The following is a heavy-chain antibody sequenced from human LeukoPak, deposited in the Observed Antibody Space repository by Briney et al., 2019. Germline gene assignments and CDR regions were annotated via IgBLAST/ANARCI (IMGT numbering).Heavy chain of an antibody. CDR2: ISGGGDST. CDR1: GVTFTTYA. Sequence: PGGSLRLSCAASGVTFTTYAMSWGRQAPGKGLEWVSGISGGGDSTYYADSVKGRFTISRDNAKYTLYLQMNSLRAEDTAVYYCARARYCSSSSCYIDYWGQGTLVTVSS. V-gene: IGHV3-23*01. CDR3: ARARYCSSSSCYIDY. D-gene: IGHD2-2*02. J-gene: IGHJ4*02.